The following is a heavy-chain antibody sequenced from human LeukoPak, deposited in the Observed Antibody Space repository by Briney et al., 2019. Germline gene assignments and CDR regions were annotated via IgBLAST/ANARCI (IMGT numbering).Heavy chain of an antibody. V-gene: IGHV4-59*01. Sequence: SETLSLTCTVSGGSISSYYWSWIRQPPGKGLEWIGYIYYSGSTNYNPSLKSRLTISVDTSKDHFSLKLSSVTAADTAVYYCARVAALGLDIWGQGTMVTVSS. CDR3: ARVAALGLDI. J-gene: IGHJ3*02. CDR2: IYYSGST. CDR1: GGSISSYY. D-gene: IGHD6-25*01.